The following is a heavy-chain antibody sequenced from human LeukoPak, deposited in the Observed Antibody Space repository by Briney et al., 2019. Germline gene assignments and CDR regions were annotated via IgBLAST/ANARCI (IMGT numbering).Heavy chain of an antibody. D-gene: IGHD3-22*01. CDR2: ISSSGSTI. Sequence: GGSLRLSCAASGFTFSDYYMSWIRQAPGKGLEWVSYISSSGSTIYYADSVKGRFTISRDNAKNSLYLQMNSLRAEDTAVYYCAKHGRITMIVVVITVWDYWGQGTLVTVSS. V-gene: IGHV3-11*01. J-gene: IGHJ4*02. CDR3: AKHGRITMIVVVITVWDY. CDR1: GFTFSDYY.